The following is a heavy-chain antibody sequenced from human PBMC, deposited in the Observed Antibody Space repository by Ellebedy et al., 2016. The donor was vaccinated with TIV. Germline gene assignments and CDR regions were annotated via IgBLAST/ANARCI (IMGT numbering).Heavy chain of an antibody. J-gene: IGHJ4*02. D-gene: IGHD3-10*01. CDR1: GFTFNSYS. V-gene: IGHV3-7*01. CDR2: IKQDGSEK. Sequence: GGSLRLSXAASGFTFNSYSMNWVRQAPGKGLEWVANIKQDGSEKKYVDSVKGRFTISRDNAKNSLYLQMNSLRAEDTAVYYCARTTMLRGVIISPIILFDYWGQGTLVTVSS. CDR3: ARTTMLRGVIISPIILFDY.